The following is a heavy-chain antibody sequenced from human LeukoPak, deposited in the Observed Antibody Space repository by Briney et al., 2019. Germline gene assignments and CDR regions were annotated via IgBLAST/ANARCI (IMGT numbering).Heavy chain of an antibody. Sequence: ASVKVSCKASGYTFTSYCISWVRQAPGQRLEWMGWISAYNGNTNYAKKLQGRVTMTTDTSTSTAYMELRSLRSDDKAVYYFERDRVYDILTGYYHEGIDYWGQGTLVTVSS. CDR2: ISAYNGNT. J-gene: IGHJ4*02. D-gene: IGHD3-9*01. CDR3: ERDRVYDILTGYYHEGIDY. V-gene: IGHV1-18*01. CDR1: GYTFTSYC.